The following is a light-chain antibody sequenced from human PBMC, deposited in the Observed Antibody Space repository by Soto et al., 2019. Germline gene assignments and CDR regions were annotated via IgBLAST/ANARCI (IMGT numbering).Light chain of an antibody. V-gene: IGKV1-9*01. CDR1: QGITSN. CDR2: SAS. CDR3: QQLYSHPLT. J-gene: IGKJ4*01. Sequence: IQLTHSPSSLSAYVGDSVTLTGRASQGITSNLAWYQQRPGKAPRLLIYSASTLQSGVPSRFSGSGYGTDFSLTISNLQPEDFATYYCQQLYSHPLTFGGGTKVDIK.